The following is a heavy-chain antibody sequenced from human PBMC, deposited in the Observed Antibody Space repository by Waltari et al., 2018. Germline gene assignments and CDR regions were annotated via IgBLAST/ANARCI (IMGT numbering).Heavy chain of an antibody. CDR2: IKSKANSYAT. CDR1: GFTFSGSA. Sequence: EVQLVESGGGLVQPGGSLKLSCAASGFTFSGSAMHWVRQASGKGLEWVGHIKSKANSYATAYAASVKGRFTISRDDSKNTAYLQMNSLKTEDTAVYYRTRVEQWLTPFDDWGQGTLVTVSS. V-gene: IGHV3-73*01. D-gene: IGHD6-19*01. J-gene: IGHJ4*02. CDR3: TRVEQWLTPFDD.